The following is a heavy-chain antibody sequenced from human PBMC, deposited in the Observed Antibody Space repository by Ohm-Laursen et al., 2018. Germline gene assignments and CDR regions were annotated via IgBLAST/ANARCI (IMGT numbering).Heavy chain of an antibody. Sequence: SLRLSCSASGFSSSDYYMTWIRQAPGKGLEWISYITSSGSTIHYADSVRGRFTISRDNAKNSLYLQMNNLRADDTAVYYCAREFATSHWFDPWGQGTLVTVSS. CDR2: ITSSGSTI. V-gene: IGHV3-11*01. D-gene: IGHD1-26*01. CDR1: GFSSSDYY. J-gene: IGHJ5*02. CDR3: AREFATSHWFDP.